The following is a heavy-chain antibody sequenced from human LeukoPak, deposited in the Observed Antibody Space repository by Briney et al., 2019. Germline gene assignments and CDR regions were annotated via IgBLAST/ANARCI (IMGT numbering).Heavy chain of an antibody. CDR3: VKAAEYSSGWYFDY. J-gene: IGHJ4*02. CDR1: GFTFSSYA. Sequence: GGSLRLSCSASGFTFSSYAMHWVRQAPGKGLEYVSGISSNGGSTYYADSVKGRFTISRDNSKNTLYLQMRSLRAEDTAVYYCVKAAEYSSGWYFDYWGQGTLVTVSS. V-gene: IGHV3-64D*09. CDR2: ISSNGGST. D-gene: IGHD6-19*01.